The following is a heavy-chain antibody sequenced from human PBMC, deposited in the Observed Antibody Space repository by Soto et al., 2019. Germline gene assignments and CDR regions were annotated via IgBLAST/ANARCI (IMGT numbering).Heavy chain of an antibody. D-gene: IGHD3-22*01. V-gene: IGHV3-30-3*01. Sequence: GGSLRLSCAASGFTFSSYAMHWVRQAPGKGLEWVAVISYDGSNKYYADSVKGRFTISRDNSKNTLYLQMNSLRAEDTAVYYCARDFGRMIVVVNYFDYWGQGTLVTVSS. CDR1: GFTFSSYA. CDR2: ISYDGSNK. J-gene: IGHJ4*02. CDR3: ARDFGRMIVVVNYFDY.